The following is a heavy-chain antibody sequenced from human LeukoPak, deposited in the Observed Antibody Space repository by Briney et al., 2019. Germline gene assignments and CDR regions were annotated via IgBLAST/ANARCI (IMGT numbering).Heavy chain of an antibody. CDR1: GYTFTSYG. Sequence: ASVKVSCKASGYTFTSYGISRVRQAPGQGLEWMGWISAYNGNTNYAQKLQGRVTMTTDTSTSTAYMELRSLRSDDTAVYYCAAARVGANYYYFDYWGQGTLVTVSS. CDR3: AAARVGANYYYFDY. D-gene: IGHD1-26*01. V-gene: IGHV1-18*01. CDR2: ISAYNGNT. J-gene: IGHJ4*02.